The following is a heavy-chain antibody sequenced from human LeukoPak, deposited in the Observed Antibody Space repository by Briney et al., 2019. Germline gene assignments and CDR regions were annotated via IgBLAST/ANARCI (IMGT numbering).Heavy chain of an antibody. CDR2: ISSSSSYI. Sequence: PGGSLRLSCAASGFTFSSYSMNWVRQAPGKGLEWVSSISSSSSYIYYADSVKGRFTISRDNAKNSLYLQMNSLRAEDRAVYYCARDPGGWYPYYFDYWGQGTLVTVSS. D-gene: IGHD6-19*01. J-gene: IGHJ4*02. V-gene: IGHV3-21*04. CDR3: ARDPGGWYPYYFDY. CDR1: GFTFSSYS.